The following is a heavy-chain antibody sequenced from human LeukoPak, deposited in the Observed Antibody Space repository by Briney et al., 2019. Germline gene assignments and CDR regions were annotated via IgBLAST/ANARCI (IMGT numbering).Heavy chain of an antibody. CDR1: GFTFSSYS. Sequence: GGSLRLSCAASGFTFSSYSMNWVRQAPGKGLKWVSSISSSSSYIYYADSVKGRFTISRDNAKNSLYLQMNSLRAEDTAVYYCARSRMVRGVSRYGPWFDYWGQGTLVTVSS. J-gene: IGHJ4*02. V-gene: IGHV3-21*01. D-gene: IGHD3-10*01. CDR2: ISSSSSYI. CDR3: ARSRMVRGVSRYGPWFDY.